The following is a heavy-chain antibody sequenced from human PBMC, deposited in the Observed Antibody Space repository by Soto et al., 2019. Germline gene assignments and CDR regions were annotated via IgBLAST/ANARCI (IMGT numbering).Heavy chain of an antibody. J-gene: IGHJ5*02. CDR1: CGSISSGGYS. CDR3: ARVPSP. V-gene: IGHV4-30-2*01. CDR2: IYHSGST. Sequence: SETLSLTCAVSCGSISSGGYSWSWIRQPPGKGLEWIGYIYHSGSTYYNPSLKSRVTISVDRSKNQFSLKLSSVTAADTAVYYCARVPSPWGQGTLVTVS.